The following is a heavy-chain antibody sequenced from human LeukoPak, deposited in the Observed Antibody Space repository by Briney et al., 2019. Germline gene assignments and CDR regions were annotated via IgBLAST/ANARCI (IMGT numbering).Heavy chain of an antibody. CDR2: ISASSSTI. J-gene: IGHJ4*02. Sequence: GGSLRLSCAASGFTFSIYSMNWVRQAPGKGLEWVAYISASSSTIYYTDSVKGRFTISRDNAKSSLYLQTNSLRAEDTAVYYCAKDRVRNFDYWGQGTLVTVSS. CDR1: GFTFSIYS. CDR3: AKDRVRNFDY. D-gene: IGHD1-1*01. V-gene: IGHV3-48*01.